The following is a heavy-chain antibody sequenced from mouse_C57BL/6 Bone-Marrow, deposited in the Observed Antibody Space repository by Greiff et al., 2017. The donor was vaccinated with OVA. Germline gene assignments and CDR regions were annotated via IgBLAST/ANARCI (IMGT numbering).Heavy chain of an antibody. CDR2: ISSGSSTI. D-gene: IGHD1-1*01. J-gene: IGHJ4*01. CDR1: GFTFSDYG. V-gene: IGHV5-17*01. CDR3: SFTVVAKMDY. Sequence: DVKLVESGGGLVKPGGSLKLSCAASGFTFSDYGMHWVRQAPEKGLECVAYISSGSSTIYYADTVKGRFTISRDNSKNTLFLQMTSLRSEDTAMYYCSFTVVAKMDYWGQGTSVTVSS.